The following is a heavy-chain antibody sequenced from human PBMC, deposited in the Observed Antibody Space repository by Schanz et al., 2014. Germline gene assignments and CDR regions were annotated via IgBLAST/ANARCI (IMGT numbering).Heavy chain of an antibody. Sequence: EGQLAESGGGLVQPGGSLRLSCAVSGFTVSSNHMSWVRQAPGKGLEWVSVIYSGIGAYYADSVKGRFTVSRDSGQNSLYLQMNSLRAGDTAVYYCARGTDWSLHYWGQGALVTVSS. V-gene: IGHV3-66*01. CDR2: IYSGIGA. CDR1: GFTVSSNH. J-gene: IGHJ4*02. CDR3: ARGTDWSLHY. D-gene: IGHD1-1*01.